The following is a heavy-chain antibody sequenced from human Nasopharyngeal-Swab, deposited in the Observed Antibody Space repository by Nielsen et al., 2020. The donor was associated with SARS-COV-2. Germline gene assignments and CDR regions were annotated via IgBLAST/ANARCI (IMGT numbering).Heavy chain of an antibody. Sequence: SGTLSLTCTVSGGSISSSSYYWGWIRQPPGKGLEWIGSIYYSGSTYYNPSLKSRVTISVDTSKNQFSLKLSSVTAADTAVYYCARRIAVAGTGALDYWGQGTLVTVSS. CDR2: IYYSGST. V-gene: IGHV4-39*01. J-gene: IGHJ4*02. D-gene: IGHD6-19*01. CDR3: ARRIAVAGTGALDY. CDR1: GGSISSSSYY.